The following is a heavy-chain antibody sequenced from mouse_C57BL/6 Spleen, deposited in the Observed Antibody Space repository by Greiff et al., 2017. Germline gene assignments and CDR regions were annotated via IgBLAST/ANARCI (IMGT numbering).Heavy chain of an antibody. CDR3: ARGSYDPAWFAY. D-gene: IGHD2-3*01. Sequence: QVQLKQPGAELVKPGASVKLSCKASGYTFTSYWMHWVKQRPGQGLEWIGMIHPNSGSTNYNEKFKSKATLTVDKSSSTAYMQLSSLTSEDSAVYYCARGSYDPAWFAYWGQGTLVTVSA. CDR2: IHPNSGST. J-gene: IGHJ3*01. V-gene: IGHV1-64*01. CDR1: GYTFTSYW.